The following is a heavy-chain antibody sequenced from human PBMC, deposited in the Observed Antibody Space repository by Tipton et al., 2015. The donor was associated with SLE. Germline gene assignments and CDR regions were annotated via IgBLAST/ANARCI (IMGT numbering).Heavy chain of an antibody. D-gene: IGHD1/OR15-1a*01. Sequence: SLRLSCATSGFTFSSYALSWVRRAPGKGLEWVSAISGGGGSTYYADFVKGRFSISIDKSKKTLFLQMNSLRVDDTATYYCAKFVKTTDFYLDSWGQGTLVSVSS. CDR3: AKFVKTTDFYLDS. CDR1: GFTFSSYA. J-gene: IGHJ4*02. CDR2: ISGGGGST. V-gene: IGHV3-23*01.